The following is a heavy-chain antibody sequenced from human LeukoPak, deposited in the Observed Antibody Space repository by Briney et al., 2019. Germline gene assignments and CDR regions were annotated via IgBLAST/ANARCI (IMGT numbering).Heavy chain of an antibody. D-gene: IGHD5-12*01. CDR3: ARSGEGSFDI. Sequence: PSETLSLTCTVSGGSIRIDYWSWLRQPPGKGLEWIGDIYYGGTTNYNPSLKSRATILLDTSKNQFSLKFSSVTAADTAVYYCARSGEGSFDIWGQGTMVTVSS. CDR2: IYYGGTT. J-gene: IGHJ3*02. CDR1: GGSIRIDY. V-gene: IGHV4-59*01.